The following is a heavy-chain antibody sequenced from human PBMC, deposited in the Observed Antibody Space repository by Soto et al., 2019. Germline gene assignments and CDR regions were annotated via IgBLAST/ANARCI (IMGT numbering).Heavy chain of an antibody. CDR2: IIPIFGTA. V-gene: IGHV1-69*12. J-gene: IGHJ2*01. D-gene: IGHD6-19*01. Sequence: QVQLVQSGAEVKKPGSSVKVSCKASGGTFSSYAISWVRQAPGQGLEWMGGIIPIFGTANYAQKFQGRVTNTGNESTSTANMELSSLRSEDTAVYYCARVQTIAVAGTHWYFDLGGRGTLVTVSS. CDR3: ARVQTIAVAGTHWYFDL. CDR1: GGTFSSYA.